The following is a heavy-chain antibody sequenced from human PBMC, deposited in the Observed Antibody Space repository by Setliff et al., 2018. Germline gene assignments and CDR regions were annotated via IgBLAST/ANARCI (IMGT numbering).Heavy chain of an antibody. CDR1: GGSISSYY. Sequence: SETLSLTCTVSGGSISSYYWSWIRKPAGKGLEWIGHIYIGGSANYNPSLKRRVTMSIDTSKNQYSLKLNSVTAADMAVYYCAREQWLDPPGYYYMDVWAKGTTVTVSS. J-gene: IGHJ6*03. CDR2: IYIGGSA. V-gene: IGHV4-4*07. CDR3: AREQWLDPPGYYYMDV. D-gene: IGHD6-19*01.